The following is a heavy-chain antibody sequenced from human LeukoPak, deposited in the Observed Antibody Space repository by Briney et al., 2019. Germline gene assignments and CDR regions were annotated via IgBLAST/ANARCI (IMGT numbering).Heavy chain of an antibody. CDR1: GGTFSSHA. J-gene: IGHJ5*02. V-gene: IGHV1-69*01. D-gene: IGHD5-24*01. Sequence: GASVKVSCKASGGTFSSHAISWVRQAPGQGLEWMGGIIPIFGTANYAQKFQGRVTITADESTSTAYMELSSLRSEDTAVYYCARGEKMATIKSRFDPWGQGTLVTVSS. CDR2: IIPIFGTA. CDR3: ARGEKMATIKSRFDP.